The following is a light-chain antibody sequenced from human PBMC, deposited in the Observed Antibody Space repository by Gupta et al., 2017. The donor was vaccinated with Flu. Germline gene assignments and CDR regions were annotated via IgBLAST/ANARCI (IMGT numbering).Light chain of an antibody. V-gene: IGKV3-15*01. J-gene: IGKJ4*01. CDR3: QQYDDWPS. CDR1: QSVSSN. CDR2: DAS. Sequence: SPATLSVSPGERATLSCRASQSVSSNLAWYQQKPGQAPRLLIYDASTRATGIPARFSASGSGTEFTLTSSSLQSEDFALYYWQQYDDWPSFGGGTTVGIK.